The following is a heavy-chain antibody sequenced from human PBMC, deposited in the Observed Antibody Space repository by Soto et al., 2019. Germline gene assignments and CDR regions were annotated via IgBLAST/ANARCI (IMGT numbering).Heavy chain of an antibody. V-gene: IGHV4-30-4*01. D-gene: IGHD6-13*01. CDR2: IYYSGST. J-gene: IGHJ4*02. CDR1: GGSISSGDYY. Sequence: TSETLSLTCTVSGGSISSGDYYWSWIRQPPGKGLEWIGYIYYSGSTYYNPSLKSRVTISVDTSKNQFSLELSSVTAADTAVYYCAREDVAAAVPDYWGQGTLVTVSS. CDR3: AREDVAAAVPDY.